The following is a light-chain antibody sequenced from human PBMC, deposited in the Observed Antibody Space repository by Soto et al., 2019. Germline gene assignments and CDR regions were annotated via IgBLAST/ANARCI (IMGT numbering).Light chain of an antibody. CDR3: CSYAGTYSYV. CDR2: DVS. V-gene: IGLV2-11*01. Sequence: QSALTQPRSVSGSPGQSVTISCTGTSSDVGGYNYVSWYQQHPGKAPKLMISDVSKRPSGVPDRFSGSKSGNTASLTISGLQAEDEADYYCCSYAGTYSYVFGNGTKGTVX. J-gene: IGLJ6*01. CDR1: SSDVGGYNY.